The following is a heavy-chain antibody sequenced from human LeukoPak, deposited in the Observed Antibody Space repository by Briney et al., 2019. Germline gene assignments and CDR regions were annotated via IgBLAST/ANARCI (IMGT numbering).Heavy chain of an antibody. D-gene: IGHD3-10*01. CDR3: AKYRGFGIYGSGNEGMDVDY. V-gene: IGHV3-23*01. J-gene: IGHJ4*02. CDR2: NSGSGGST. CDR1: VFTFSSYA. Sequence: GGSLRLSCAASVFTFSSYAMSWVRQAPGKGLEGVSANSGSGGSTYYADAVKGRFTISRDNSKNTLYLQMNSLRAEDTAVYYCAKYRGFGIYGSGNEGMDVDYWGQGTLVTVSS.